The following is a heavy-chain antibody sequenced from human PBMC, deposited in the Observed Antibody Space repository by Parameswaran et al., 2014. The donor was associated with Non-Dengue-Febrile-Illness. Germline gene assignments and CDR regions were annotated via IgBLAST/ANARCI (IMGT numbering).Heavy chain of an antibody. D-gene: IGHD4-17*01. CDR2: INPSGGST. V-gene: IGHV1-46*01. J-gene: IGHJ1*01. CDR3: ARPGTDYGDYHLYFQH. Sequence: VRQAPGQGLEWMGIINPSGGSTSYAQKFQGRVTMTRDTSTSTVYMELSSLRSEDTAVYYCARPGTDYGDYHLYFQHWGQGTLVTVSS.